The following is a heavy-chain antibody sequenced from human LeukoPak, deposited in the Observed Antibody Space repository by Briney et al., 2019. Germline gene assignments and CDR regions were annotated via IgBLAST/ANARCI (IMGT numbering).Heavy chain of an antibody. V-gene: IGHV1-24*01. D-gene: IGHD2-2*01. CDR1: GFTFADLS. Sequence: ASVKVSCKVSGFTFADLSMHWVRQAPGKGLEWVGGFDRKNGDTIYAQRFRGRVTLTEDTSTGTAYMDLSSLSADDTAVYYCATGVFCATTTCPGYQHYYYFMDVWGKGTTVTVSS. CDR3: ATGVFCATTTCPGYQHYYYFMDV. CDR2: FDRKNGDT. J-gene: IGHJ6*03.